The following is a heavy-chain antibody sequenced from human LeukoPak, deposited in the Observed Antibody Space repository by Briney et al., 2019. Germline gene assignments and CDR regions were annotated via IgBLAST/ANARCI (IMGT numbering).Heavy chain of an antibody. V-gene: IGHV1-69*13. CDR1: GGTFSSYA. J-gene: IGHJ4*02. D-gene: IGHD3-22*01. CDR2: IIPIFGTA. Sequence: ASVKVSCKASGGTFSSYAISWVRQAPGQGLEWMGGIIPIFGTANYAQKFQGRVTITADESTSTAYMELSSLRSEDTAVYYCASSNYYDSSGYYYRLDYWGQGTLVTVSP. CDR3: ASSNYYDSSGYYYRLDY.